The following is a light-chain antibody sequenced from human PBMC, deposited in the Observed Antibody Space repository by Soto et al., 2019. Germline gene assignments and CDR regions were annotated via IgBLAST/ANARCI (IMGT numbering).Light chain of an antibody. Sequence: QSVLTQPPSVSGAPGQRVTISCTGSSSNIGAGYDVHWYQQLPGTAPKLLIYGNSNRPSGVPDRFSGSKSGTSASLAISGLRSEDEADYYCAAWDDSLSGDLFGGGTKLTVL. CDR1: SSNIGAGYD. CDR2: GNS. V-gene: IGLV1-40*01. CDR3: AAWDDSLSGDL. J-gene: IGLJ2*01.